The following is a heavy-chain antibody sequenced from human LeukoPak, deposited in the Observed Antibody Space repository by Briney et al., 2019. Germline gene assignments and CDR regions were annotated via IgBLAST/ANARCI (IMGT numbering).Heavy chain of an antibody. CDR2: IYPGDSDT. D-gene: IGHD4-11*01. V-gene: IGHV5-51*01. CDR1: GYSFTSYW. Sequence: GESLKISCKGSGYSFTSYWIGWVRQMPGKGLEWMGIIYPGDSDTRYSPSFQGQVTISADKSISTAYLQWSSLKASDTAMYYCASSTVTTYYYYYMDVWGKGTTVTVSS. CDR3: ASSTVTTYYYYYMDV. J-gene: IGHJ6*03.